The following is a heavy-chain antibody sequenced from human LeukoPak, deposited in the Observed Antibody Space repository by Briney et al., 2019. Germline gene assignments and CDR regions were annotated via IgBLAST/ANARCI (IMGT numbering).Heavy chain of an antibody. J-gene: IGHJ4*02. CDR1: GFTFSNHA. V-gene: IGHV3-23*01. CDR2: ISGSGATT. Sequence: PGGSLRLSCAASGFTFSNHAMNWVRQAPGKGLEWVSAISGSGATTYHADSVKGRFTMSRDNSKNTLYLQMDSLRVEDTAVYYCAKGSASSRPYYFDYWGQGALVTVSS. D-gene: IGHD6-19*01. CDR3: AKGSASSRPYYFDY.